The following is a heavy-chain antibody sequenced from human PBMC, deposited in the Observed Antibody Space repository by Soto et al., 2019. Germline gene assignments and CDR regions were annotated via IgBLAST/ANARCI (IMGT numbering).Heavy chain of an antibody. J-gene: IGHJ6*02. CDR1: GFTVSTNY. V-gene: IGHV3-53*01. D-gene: IGHD5-18*01. CDR2: IYSGGVT. CDR3: ARDGRDVDTAMANYYYYGMDV. Sequence: PGGSLRLSCAASGFTVSTNYMSWVRQAPGEGLEWLSVIYSGGVTHYADSVKGRFTISRDNSKNTLYLQMNSLRADDTAVYYCARDGRDVDTAMANYYYYGMDVWGQGTTVTVSS.